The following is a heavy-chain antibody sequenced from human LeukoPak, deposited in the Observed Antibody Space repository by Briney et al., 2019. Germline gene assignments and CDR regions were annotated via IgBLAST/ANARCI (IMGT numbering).Heavy chain of an antibody. D-gene: IGHD1-26*01. CDR2: IYSGGST. J-gene: IGHJ3*02. CDR1: GFTVSSNY. V-gene: IGHV3-53*01. CDR3: ARGGSYLSAFDI. Sequence: GGALRLSCAASGFTVSSNYMSWVRQAPGKGLEWVSIIYSGGSTFYADSVKGRFTISRDNTKNTLYLQMNSLRAEDTAVYYCARGGSYLSAFDIWGQGTMVTVSS.